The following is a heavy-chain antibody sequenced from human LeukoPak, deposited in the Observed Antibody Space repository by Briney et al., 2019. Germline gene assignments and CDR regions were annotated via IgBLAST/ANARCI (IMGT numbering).Heavy chain of an antibody. CDR1: GGSFSGYY. V-gene: IGHV4-34*01. J-gene: IGHJ3*02. CDR2: INHSGST. D-gene: IGHD6-13*01. CDR3: ARTSSWVRAFDI. Sequence: SETLSLTCAVYGGSFSGYYWSWIRQPPGKGLEWIGEINHSGSTNYNPSLKSRVTISVDTSKNQFSLKLSSVTAADTAVYYCARTSSWVRAFDIWGQGTMVTVSS.